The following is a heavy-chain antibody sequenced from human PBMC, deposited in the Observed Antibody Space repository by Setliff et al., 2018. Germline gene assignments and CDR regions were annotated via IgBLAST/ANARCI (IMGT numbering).Heavy chain of an antibody. CDR2: IGHSDMH. D-gene: IGHD2-21*02. V-gene: IGHV4-34*01. Sequence: LSLTCTVYGGSFTGFYWSWFRQVPGKGLEWLAEIGHSDMHHYNPSLKSRVTISVDTSKNQFSLKLSFVTAADTAVYYCARGRAGTLVTALLTPRPVFLRCWFDPWGQGTLVTVSS. J-gene: IGHJ5*02. CDR1: GGSFTGFY. CDR3: ARGRAGTLVTALLTPRPVFLRCWFDP.